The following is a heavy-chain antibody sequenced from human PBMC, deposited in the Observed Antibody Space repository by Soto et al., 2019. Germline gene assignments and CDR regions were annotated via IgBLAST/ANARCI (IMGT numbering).Heavy chain of an antibody. CDR3: ARGHYYYAMDV. CDR2: ISHGGSP. J-gene: IGHJ6*02. CDR1: GGSVSSGVFS. Sequence: TLSLTCAVSGGSVSSGVFSWNWIRQPPGQGLEWIGYISHGGSPHYTPSLRSRVSISVDRSTNVISLNLTSMTPADTAVYFCARGHYYYAMDVWGQGTTVTVSS. V-gene: IGHV4-30-2*01.